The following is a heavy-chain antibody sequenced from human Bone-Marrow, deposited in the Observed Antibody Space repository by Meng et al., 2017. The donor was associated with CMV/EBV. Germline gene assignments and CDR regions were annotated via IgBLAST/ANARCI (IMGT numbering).Heavy chain of an antibody. V-gene: IGHV1-18*01. CDR3: ARDHCSSTSCYIGGWFDP. Sequence: ASVKVSCKASGYTFTSYDINWVRQATGQGLEWMGWISAYNGNTNYAQKLQGRVTMTTDTSTSTAYMELRSLRSDDTAVYYCARDHCSSTSCYIGGWFDPWGQGTLVTVSS. D-gene: IGHD2-2*01. CDR1: GYTFTSYD. J-gene: IGHJ5*02. CDR2: ISAYNGNT.